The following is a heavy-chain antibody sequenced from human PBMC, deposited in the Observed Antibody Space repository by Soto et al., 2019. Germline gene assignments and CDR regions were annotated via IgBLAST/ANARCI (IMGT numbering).Heavy chain of an antibody. D-gene: IGHD2-2*01. CDR3: AREGNQLLTRGNWFDP. V-gene: IGHV3-23*01. CDR1: GFTFRNYA. CDR2: ISGSGDRT. Sequence: PGGSLRLSCAASGFTFRNYAMSWVRQAPGKGLEWVSAISGSGDRTYYGDSVKGRFAISRDNSKNTLYLQMNSLRAEDTAVYYCAREGNQLLTRGNWFDPWGQGTLVTVSS. J-gene: IGHJ5*02.